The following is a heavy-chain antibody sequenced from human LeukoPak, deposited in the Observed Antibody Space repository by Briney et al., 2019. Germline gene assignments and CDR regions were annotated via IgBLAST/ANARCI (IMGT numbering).Heavy chain of an antibody. V-gene: IGHV3-7*03. CDR3: AKDWSGSLPGYAFDI. D-gene: IGHD1-26*01. CDR1: GFTFSSYW. CDR2: IKQDGSEQ. Sequence: PGGSLRLSCAASGFTFSSYWMSWVRQAPGKGLEWVANIKQDGSEQYYVDSVKGRFTISRDNAKNSLYLQMNSLRAEDMALYYCAKDWSGSLPGYAFDIWGQGTMVTVSS. J-gene: IGHJ3*02.